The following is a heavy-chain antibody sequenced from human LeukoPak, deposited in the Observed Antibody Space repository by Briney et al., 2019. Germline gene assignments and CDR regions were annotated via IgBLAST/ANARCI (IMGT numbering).Heavy chain of an antibody. J-gene: IGHJ4*02. CDR2: IRYDGSNK. CDR3: AKDAAPTVATIFDY. D-gene: IGHD4-23*01. Sequence: PGGSLRLSCAASGFTFSSYGMHWVRQAPGKGLEWVAFIRYDGSNKYYADSVKGRFTISRDNSKNTLYLQMNSLRAEDTAVYYCAKDAAPTVATIFDYWGQGTLVTVSS. CDR1: GFTFSSYG. V-gene: IGHV3-30*02.